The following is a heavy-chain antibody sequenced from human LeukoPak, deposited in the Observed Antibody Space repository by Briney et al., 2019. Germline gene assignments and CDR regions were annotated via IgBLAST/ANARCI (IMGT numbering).Heavy chain of an antibody. Sequence: GGSLRLSCAAPGFTFSSYWMSWVRQAPGKGLEWVANIKQDGSEKYYVDSVKGQFTISRDNAKNSLYLQMNSLRAEDTAVYYCARGAVAGDAFDIWGQGTMVTVSS. CDR2: IKQDGSEK. CDR1: GFTFSSYW. CDR3: ARGAVAGDAFDI. D-gene: IGHD6-19*01. V-gene: IGHV3-7*03. J-gene: IGHJ3*02.